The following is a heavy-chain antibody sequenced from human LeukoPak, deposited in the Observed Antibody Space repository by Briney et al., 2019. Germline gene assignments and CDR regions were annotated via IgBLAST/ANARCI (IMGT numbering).Heavy chain of an antibody. CDR2: ISYDGSNK. V-gene: IGHV3-30*04. CDR3: ARDGRYSYGYRPLDRFDY. Sequence: PGGSLRLSCAASGFTFSSYAMHWVRQAPGKGLEWVAVISYDGSNKYYADSVKGRFTISRDNSKNTLYLQMNSLRAEDTAVYYCARDGRYSYGYRPLDRFDYWGQGTLVTVSS. D-gene: IGHD5-18*01. CDR1: GFTFSSYA. J-gene: IGHJ4*02.